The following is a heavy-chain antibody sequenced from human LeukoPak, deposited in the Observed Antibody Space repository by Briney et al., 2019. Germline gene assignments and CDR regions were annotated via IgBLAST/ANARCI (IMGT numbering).Heavy chain of an antibody. CDR3: ARDGEYCSSTSCFVDYYYGMDV. CDR2: IYSGGST. D-gene: IGHD2-2*01. J-gene: IGHJ6*02. Sequence: PGGSLRLSCAASGFTVSSNYMSWVRQAPGKGLEWVSVIYSGGSTYYADSVKGRFTISRDNSKNALYLQMNSLRAEDTAVYYCARDGEYCSSTSCFVDYYYGMDVWGQGTTVTVSS. V-gene: IGHV3-66*01. CDR1: GFTVSSNY.